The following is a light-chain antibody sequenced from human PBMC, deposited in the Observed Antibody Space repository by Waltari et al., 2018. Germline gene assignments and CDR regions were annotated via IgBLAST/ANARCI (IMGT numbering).Light chain of an antibody. CDR3: SSYTSSSTLV. Sequence: QSALTQPASVSGSPGQSITISCTGTISDVGGYNYVSWYQQHPGKAPKLMIYDVSNRPSGVSNRFSGSKSGNTASLTISGLQAEDEGDYYCSSYTSSSTLVFGGGTKVTVL. V-gene: IGLV2-14*03. CDR2: DVS. J-gene: IGLJ2*01. CDR1: ISDVGGYNY.